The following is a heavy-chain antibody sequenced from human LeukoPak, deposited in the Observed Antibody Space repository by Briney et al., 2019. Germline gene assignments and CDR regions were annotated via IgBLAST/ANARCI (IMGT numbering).Heavy chain of an antibody. CDR3: ARGVYGSGSYYNPFDY. D-gene: IGHD3-10*01. V-gene: IGHV4-4*07. CDR1: GGSISSYY. Sequence: SETLSLTCTVSGGSISSYYCSWIRQPAGKGLEWIGRIYTSGSTNYNPSLKSRVAMSVDTSKNRFSLKLSSVTAADTAVYYCARGVYGSGSYYNPFDYWGQGTLVTVSS. CDR2: IYTSGST. J-gene: IGHJ4*02.